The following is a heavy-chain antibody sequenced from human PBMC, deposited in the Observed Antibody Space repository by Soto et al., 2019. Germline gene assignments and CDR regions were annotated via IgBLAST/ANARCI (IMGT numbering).Heavy chain of an antibody. CDR1: GYTFTSYA. V-gene: IGHV1-18*01. CDR3: ARDLAAGTCDY. CDR2: ISAYNGNT. Sequence: QVQLVQSGAEVRKPGASVKVSCKASGYTFTSYAISWGRQAPGQGLEWMGWISAYNGNTNYAQKLQGRVTMTTDTSTSPAYMELRSLRSDDPAVYYCARDLAAGTCDYWGQGTLVTVSS. J-gene: IGHJ4*02. D-gene: IGHD6-13*01.